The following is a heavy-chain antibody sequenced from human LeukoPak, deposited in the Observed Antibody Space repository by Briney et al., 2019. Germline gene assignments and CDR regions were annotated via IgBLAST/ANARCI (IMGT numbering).Heavy chain of an antibody. D-gene: IGHD6-19*01. CDR3: ARESSGYAFDI. V-gene: IGHV3-48*01. Sequence: GGSLRLSCAASGFTFSSYSMNWVRQAPGKGLEWVSYISSSSSTIYYADSVKGRFTISRDNSKNTLYLQMNSLRAEDTAVYYCARESSGYAFDIWGQGTMVTVSS. CDR2: ISSSSSTI. CDR1: GFTFSSYS. J-gene: IGHJ3*02.